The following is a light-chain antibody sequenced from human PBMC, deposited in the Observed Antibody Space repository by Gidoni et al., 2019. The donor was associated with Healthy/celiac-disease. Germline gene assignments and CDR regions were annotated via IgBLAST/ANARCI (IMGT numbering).Light chain of an antibody. CDR3: QQSYSTPLLT. J-gene: IGKJ4*01. CDR2: AAS. V-gene: IGKV1-39*01. Sequence: DIQMTQSPSSLSASVGDRVTITCRASQSISSYLNWYQQKPGKAPKPLIYAASSLQSGVPSRFSGSGSGTDFTRTISSLQPEDFATYYCQQSYSTPLLTFGGGTKVEIK. CDR1: QSISSY.